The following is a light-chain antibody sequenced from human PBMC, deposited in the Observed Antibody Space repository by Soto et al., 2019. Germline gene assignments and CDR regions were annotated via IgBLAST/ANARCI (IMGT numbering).Light chain of an antibody. CDR3: QQYKT. J-gene: IGKJ1*01. CDR2: DAS. V-gene: IGKV3-20*01. CDR1: QSVSSY. Sequence: EIVLTQSPGTLSLSPGERATLSCRASQSVSSYLAWYQQKPGQAPRLLIYDASSRVAGIPDRFSGSGSGTDFTLTISRLEPEDFAVYYCQQYKTFGQGTKVDNK.